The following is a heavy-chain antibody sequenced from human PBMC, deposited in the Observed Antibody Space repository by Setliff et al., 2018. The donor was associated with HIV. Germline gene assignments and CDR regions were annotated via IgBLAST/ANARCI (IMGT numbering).Heavy chain of an antibody. V-gene: IGHV1-46*01. Sequence: ASVKVSCKASGYTFTSYYIHWVRQAPGQGLEWMGRINPSGGSTSYAQKFQGRVTITRDTSVSTAYMELSSLRSEDTGVYYCAIGSSNWPHRPNNYYFDYWGQGTPVTVS. CDR3: AIGSSNWPHRPNNYYFDY. CDR2: INPSGGST. J-gene: IGHJ4*02. CDR1: GYTFTSYY. D-gene: IGHD6-13*01.